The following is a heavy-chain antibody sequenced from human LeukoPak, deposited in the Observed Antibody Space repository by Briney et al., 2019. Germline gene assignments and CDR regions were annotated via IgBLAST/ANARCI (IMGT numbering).Heavy chain of an antibody. D-gene: IGHD2-15*01. CDR1: GFTISSYD. CDR3: VCSKGAFDI. V-gene: IGHV3-13*01. Sequence: GGSLRLSCSASGFTISSYDMHWVRQATGKGLVWGLAIGTAGDTYYPGSVKGRFTISRENAKDSFYLQMNSLRAGDTVVYYCVCSKGAFDIWGQGTMVTVSS. J-gene: IGHJ3*02. CDR2: IGTAGDT.